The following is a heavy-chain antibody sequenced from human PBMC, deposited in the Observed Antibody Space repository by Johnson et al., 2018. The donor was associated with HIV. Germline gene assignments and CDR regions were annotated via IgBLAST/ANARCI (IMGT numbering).Heavy chain of an antibody. Sequence: EVQLVESGGGVVQPGRSLRLSCAASGFTFSSYDMHWVRQATGKGLEWVSAIGTAGDTYYPGSVKGRFTISRDNSKNMVYLQMGSLRAEDMAVYYCARDTKAGSYLEGTGAFDIWGQGTTVTVSS. CDR3: ARDTKAGSYLEGTGAFDI. V-gene: IGHV3-13*01. CDR2: IGTAGDT. J-gene: IGHJ3*02. CDR1: GFTFSSYD. D-gene: IGHD3-10*01.